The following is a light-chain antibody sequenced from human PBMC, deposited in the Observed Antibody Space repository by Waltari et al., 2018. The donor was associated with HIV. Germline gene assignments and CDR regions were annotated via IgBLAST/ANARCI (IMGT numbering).Light chain of an antibody. Sequence: DIRMTQFPSSLSASTGDRVTITCRASQRIGSWLAWYQQKPGKAPKLLIYKASDLESGVPSRFSGRGSGTEFTLTISSLQPDDSATYYCQQYDTSSPTFGQGTKVEVK. CDR3: QQYDTSSPT. CDR2: KAS. CDR1: QRIGSW. V-gene: IGKV1-5*03. J-gene: IGKJ1*01.